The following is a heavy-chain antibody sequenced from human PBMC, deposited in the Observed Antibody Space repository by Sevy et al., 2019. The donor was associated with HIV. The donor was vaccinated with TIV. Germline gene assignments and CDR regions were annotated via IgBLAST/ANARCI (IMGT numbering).Heavy chain of an antibody. V-gene: IGHV3-48*01. CDR3: ARGPSFLVVSDAPVDY. D-gene: IGHD2-8*02. J-gene: IGHJ4*02. CDR1: GFTFSTNS. CDR2: INSRSSTI. Sequence: GGSLRLSCVASGFTFSTNSMNWVRQAPGKGLEWVSYINSRSSTIHYADSVKGRFTIFRDNAQNSLYLQMNSLRGDDTAVYYCARGPSFLVVSDAPVDYWGQGTLVTVSS.